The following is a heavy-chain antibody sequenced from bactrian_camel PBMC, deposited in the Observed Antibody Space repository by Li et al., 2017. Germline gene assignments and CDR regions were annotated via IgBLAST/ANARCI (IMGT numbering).Heavy chain of an antibody. D-gene: IGHD2*01. CDR2: LDSDGEI. CDR1: KATDSSVSGSVC. J-gene: IGHJ6*01. V-gene: IGHV3S53*01. Sequence: HVQLVESGGGSVEAGGSLRLSCTASKATDSSVSGSVCMGWFRQAPGKQREGVAALDSDGEITYGDSVKGRFAISLDNGANTLYLQMNDLKPEDSAMYYCTADLGPIDLLSQTDFGYWGQGTQVTVS. CDR3: TADLGPIDLLSQTDFGY.